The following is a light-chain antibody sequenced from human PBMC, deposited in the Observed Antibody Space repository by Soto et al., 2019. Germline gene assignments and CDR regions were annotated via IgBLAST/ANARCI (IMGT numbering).Light chain of an antibody. CDR3: QSYDSSLSGLV. V-gene: IGLV1-40*01. CDR1: SSNIGAGYD. J-gene: IGLJ2*01. CDR2: GNS. Sequence: QSVLTQPXSVSXAPGQXVTXXCTGSSSNIGAGYDVHWYQQLPGTAPKLLIYGNSNRPSGVPDRFSGSKSGTSASLAITGLQAEDEADYYCQSYDSSLSGLVFGGGTKLTVL.